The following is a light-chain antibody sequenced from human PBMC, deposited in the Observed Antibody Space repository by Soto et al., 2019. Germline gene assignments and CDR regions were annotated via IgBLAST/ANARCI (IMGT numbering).Light chain of an antibody. J-gene: IGKJ4*01. CDR1: QSVGSA. CDR2: GAS. CDR3: QQYRNWPPLT. Sequence: EIVMTQSPATLSVSPGETATLSCRASQSVGSAVAWYQHKPGQAPRLLLVGASIRATGVPGRFSGGGSGTEFTLTIATLQPEDFAVYYCQQYRNWPPLTFGGGTTVEI. V-gene: IGKV3-15*01.